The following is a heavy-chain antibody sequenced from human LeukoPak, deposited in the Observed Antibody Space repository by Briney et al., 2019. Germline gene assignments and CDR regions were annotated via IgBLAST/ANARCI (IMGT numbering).Heavy chain of an antibody. J-gene: IGHJ5*02. CDR2: ISSSSSYI. CDR3: ARGPPLDP. V-gene: IGHV3-21*01. Sequence: GGSLRLSCAASGFTSSTYSMTWVRQAPGKGLEWVSSISSSSSYIYYADSVKGRFTISRDNAKNSLYLQMSSLRAEDSAVYYCARGPPLDPWGQGTLVTVSS. CDR1: GFTSSTYS.